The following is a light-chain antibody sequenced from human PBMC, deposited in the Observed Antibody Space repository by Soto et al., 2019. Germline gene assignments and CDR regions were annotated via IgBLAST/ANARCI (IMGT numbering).Light chain of an antibody. V-gene: IGKV1-5*03. CDR2: EVS. J-gene: IGKJ1*01. CDR3: QHYSGDRAT. Sequence: DILLTQSPSTLSASVGDRVTISCRASQSINKWLAWYQHKPGKAPTLLIYEVSTLHSGVPSRFSGSGSGTEFTLTISSLRPDDFATYYCQHYSGDRATFGQGTKVEI. CDR1: QSINKW.